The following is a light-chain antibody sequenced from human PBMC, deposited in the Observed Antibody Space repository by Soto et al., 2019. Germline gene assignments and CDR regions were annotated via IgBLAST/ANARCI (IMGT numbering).Light chain of an antibody. CDR1: QIVTGNF. CDR3: QQYSNWPLT. Sequence: EVVLTPSPGTLSLSPGEGATLSCRASQIVTGNFLAWYQQKPGQAPRLLMYDASTRATGIPDRFSGSGSGTDFTLIISRLEPEDFAVYYCQQYSNWPLTFGQGTRLEIK. J-gene: IGKJ5*01. V-gene: IGKV3-20*01. CDR2: DAS.